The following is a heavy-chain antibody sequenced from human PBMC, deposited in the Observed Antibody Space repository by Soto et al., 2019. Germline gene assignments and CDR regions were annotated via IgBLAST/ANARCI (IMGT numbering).Heavy chain of an antibody. V-gene: IGHV4-4*02. CDR1: AGSISSNSW. J-gene: IGHJ4*02. CDR3: ARRGDGSGSLDY. D-gene: IGHD3-10*01. Sequence: KPSETLSLTCAVSAGSISSNSWWIWARQPPGKGLEWIGEIYHSGSTTYSPSLKSPVTISVDKSKNQFSLKLSSVTAADTAVYYCARRGDGSGSLDYWGRGTLVTVSS. CDR2: IYHSGST.